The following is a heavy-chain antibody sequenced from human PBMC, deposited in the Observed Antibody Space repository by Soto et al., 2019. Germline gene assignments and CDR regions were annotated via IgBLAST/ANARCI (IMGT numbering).Heavy chain of an antibody. Sequence: GESLKISCEGSGYNFANYWISWVRQMPGKGLEWMGKIDPSDSFTYYSPSFQGHVTISADKSVSTAYLQWSSLKASDTAMYYCARRDYYDSGSYLDYWGQGTLVTVSS. V-gene: IGHV5-10-1*01. CDR2: IDPSDSFT. J-gene: IGHJ4*02. D-gene: IGHD3-10*01. CDR1: GYNFANYW. CDR3: ARRDYYDSGSYLDY.